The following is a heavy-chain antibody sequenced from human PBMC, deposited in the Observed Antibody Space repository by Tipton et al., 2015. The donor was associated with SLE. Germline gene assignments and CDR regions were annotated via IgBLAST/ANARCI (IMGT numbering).Heavy chain of an antibody. CDR2: IYTSGRT. J-gene: IGHJ5*02. D-gene: IGHD4-17*01. Sequence: TLSLTCTVSGGSISSYYWSWIRQPAGKGLAWIGRIYTSGRTIYNPSLKSRITMSVDTSKSHFSLGLTSVTAAGTAVYYCARLPTGFPNWFDPWGQGTLVTVSS. V-gene: IGHV4-4*07. CDR1: GGSISSYY. CDR3: ARLPTGFPNWFDP.